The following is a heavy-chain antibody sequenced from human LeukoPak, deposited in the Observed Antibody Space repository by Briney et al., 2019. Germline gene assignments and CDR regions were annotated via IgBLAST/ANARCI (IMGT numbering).Heavy chain of an antibody. CDR1: GGSISSSSYY. Sequence: SETLSLTCTVSGGSISSSSYYWGRIRQPPGKGLEWIGYIYYSGSTNHNPSLKSRVTMSVDTSKNQLSLKLSSVTAADTAVYYCARVGYCSGATCSPWFDPWGQGTLVTVSS. CDR2: IYYSGST. J-gene: IGHJ5*02. CDR3: ARVGYCSGATCSPWFDP. V-gene: IGHV4-61*05. D-gene: IGHD2-15*01.